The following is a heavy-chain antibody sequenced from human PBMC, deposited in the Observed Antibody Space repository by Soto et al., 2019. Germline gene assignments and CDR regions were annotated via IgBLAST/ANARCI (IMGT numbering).Heavy chain of an antibody. V-gene: IGHV3-23*01. CDR3: ARSLRGVIIDFDS. CDR2: ISGTNDNT. Sequence: EVQLLESGGGLVQPGGSLRLSCAASGFTFSSNAMSWVRQAPGKGLEWVSAISGTNDNTYYADSVKGRFTISRDNSKNPLYLQMNSLRAEATALYYCARSLRGVIIDFDSWGQGTLVTVSS. D-gene: IGHD3-10*01. J-gene: IGHJ4*02. CDR1: GFTFSSNA.